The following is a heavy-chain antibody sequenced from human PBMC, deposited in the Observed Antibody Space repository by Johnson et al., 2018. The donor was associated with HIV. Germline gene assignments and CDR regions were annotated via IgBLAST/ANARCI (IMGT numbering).Heavy chain of an antibody. Sequence: QVQLVESGGDLIQPGGSLRLSCAVSGFTFSSYAMHWVRQAPGKGLEWVAVISYDGSNEYYADSVKGGFTISRDNSKNTLYLQMNSLRVEYTAVYYCAKSPGKDHGGKSGAFDIWGQGTMVTVSS. J-gene: IGHJ3*02. V-gene: IGHV3-30*18. CDR3: AKSPGKDHGGKSGAFDI. CDR2: ISYDGSNE. CDR1: GFTFSSYA. D-gene: IGHD4-23*01.